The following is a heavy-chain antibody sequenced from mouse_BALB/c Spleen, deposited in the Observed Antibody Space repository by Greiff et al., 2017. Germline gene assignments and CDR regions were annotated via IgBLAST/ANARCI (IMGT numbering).Heavy chain of an antibody. V-gene: IGHV1-63*02. D-gene: IGHD1-1*01. CDR1: GYTFTSYD. CDR3: ARGGYYGSSYGWFAY. CDR2: IYPGGGYT. Sequence: QVQLQQSGAELVKPGASVKLSCKASGYTFTSYDINWVRQRPGHGLEWIGDIYPGGGYTNYNEKFKGKATLTADTSSSTAYMQLSSLTSEDSAVYFCARGGYYGSSYGWFAYWGQGTLVTVSA. J-gene: IGHJ3*01.